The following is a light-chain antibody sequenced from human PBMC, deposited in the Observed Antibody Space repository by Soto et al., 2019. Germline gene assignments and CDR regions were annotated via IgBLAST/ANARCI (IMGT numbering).Light chain of an antibody. J-gene: IGKJ1*01. CDR1: QSVSSN. V-gene: IGKV3-15*01. Sequence: EIVLTQSPGTLSLSPGERATLSCRASQSVSSNVAWYQQIPGQTPRLLIYGASTRATGIPVRFSGGGSGAEYTLTISSLQSEDFAVYYCQQYDKWPRTFGQGTKVDIK. CDR2: GAS. CDR3: QQYDKWPRT.